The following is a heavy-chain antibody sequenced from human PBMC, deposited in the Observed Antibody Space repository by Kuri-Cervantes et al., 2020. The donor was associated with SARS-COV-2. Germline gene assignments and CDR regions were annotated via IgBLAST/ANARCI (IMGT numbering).Heavy chain of an antibody. D-gene: IGHD3-22*01. Sequence: GGSLRLSCAASGFTFSSYNIHWVRQAPGKGLEWVSFISSVNNYVDYTDSVNGRFTISRDNAGDTLYLQMNSLRAEDTAVYYCARGNYYNSSGYYLVDVGGVDYWGQGTMVTVSS. CDR3: ARGNYYNSSGYYLVDVGGVDY. CDR2: ISSVNNYV. CDR1: GFTFSSYN. V-gene: IGHV3-21*01. J-gene: IGHJ4*02.